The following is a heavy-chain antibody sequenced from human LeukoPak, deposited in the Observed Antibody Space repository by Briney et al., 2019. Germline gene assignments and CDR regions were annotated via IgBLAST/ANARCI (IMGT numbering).Heavy chain of an antibody. CDR2: IYPGDSDT. J-gene: IGHJ5*02. D-gene: IGHD6-25*01. CDR1: GYTFTNYW. CDR3: TRRGMGSSGSSWFDP. Sequence: GESLKISCKSSGYTFTNYWIGWVRQMPGEGLEWMGIIYPGDSDTRYSPSFQGQVTISADKSISTAYLQWSSLKASDTAMYYCTRRGMGSSGSSWFDPWGQGTLVTVSS. V-gene: IGHV5-51*01.